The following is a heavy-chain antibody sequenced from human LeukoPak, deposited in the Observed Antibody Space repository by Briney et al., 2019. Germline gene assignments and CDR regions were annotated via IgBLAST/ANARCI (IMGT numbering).Heavy chain of an antibody. Sequence: GESLRIPCKGSGYSFTSYWISWVRQMPGKGLEWMGRIDPSDSYTNYSPSFQGHVTISADKSISTAYLQWSSLKASDTAMYYCARHDILTGLPRYYYGMDVWGKGTTVTVSS. CDR1: GYSFTSYW. D-gene: IGHD3-9*01. V-gene: IGHV5-10-1*01. J-gene: IGHJ6*04. CDR3: ARHDILTGLPRYYYGMDV. CDR2: IDPSDSYT.